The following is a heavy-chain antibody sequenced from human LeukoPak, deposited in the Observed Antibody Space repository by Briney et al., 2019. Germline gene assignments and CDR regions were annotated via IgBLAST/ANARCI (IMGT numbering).Heavy chain of an antibody. Sequence: PSETLSLTCTVSGGSISSYYWSWIRQPPGKGLEWIGYIYYSGSTNYNPSLESRVTMSVDTSKSQFSLKLSSVTAADTAVFYCARETYYYGMDVWGQGTTVTVSS. CDR2: IYYSGST. CDR1: GGSISSYY. V-gene: IGHV4-59*01. CDR3: ARETYYYGMDV. J-gene: IGHJ6*02.